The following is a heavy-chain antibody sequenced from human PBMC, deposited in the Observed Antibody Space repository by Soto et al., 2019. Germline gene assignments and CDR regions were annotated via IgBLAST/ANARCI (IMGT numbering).Heavy chain of an antibody. Sequence: GGSLRLSCAASGFTVSSNYMSWVRQAPGKGLEWVSVIYSGGSTYYADSVKGRFTISRDNSKNTLYLQMNSLRAEDTAVYYCAGEWGTVGATTYYYYGMDVWGQGTTVTVSS. V-gene: IGHV3-53*01. J-gene: IGHJ6*02. CDR1: GFTVSSNY. D-gene: IGHD1-26*01. CDR3: AGEWGTVGATTYYYYGMDV. CDR2: IYSGGST.